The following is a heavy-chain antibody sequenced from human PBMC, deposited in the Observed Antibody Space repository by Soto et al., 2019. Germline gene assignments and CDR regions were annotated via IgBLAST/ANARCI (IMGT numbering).Heavy chain of an antibody. V-gene: IGHV1-3*01. CDR3: ARDLYYYDSSGQPAFDI. J-gene: IGHJ3*02. Sequence: ASVKVYCKASGYTFTRYLMHWGSMATGKRLEWMGWINAGNGNTKYSQKFQGRVTITRDTSASTAYMELSSLRSEDTAVYYCARDLYYYDSSGQPAFDIWGQGTMVTVSS. CDR1: GYTFTRYL. CDR2: INAGNGNT. D-gene: IGHD3-22*01.